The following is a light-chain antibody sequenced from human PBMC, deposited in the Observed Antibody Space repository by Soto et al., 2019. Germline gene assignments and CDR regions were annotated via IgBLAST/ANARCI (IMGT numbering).Light chain of an antibody. J-gene: IGLJ2*01. Sequence: QSALTQPASVSASPGQSITISCTGTSSNVGTYDLVSWYQHHPDKAPKLIIYEGTKQPSRISSRFSGSKSGNTASLTISGLQAEDDADYYCCSFAVGAALVFGGGTKLTVL. CDR3: CSFAVGAALV. CDR1: SSNVGTYDL. V-gene: IGLV2-23*01. CDR2: EGT.